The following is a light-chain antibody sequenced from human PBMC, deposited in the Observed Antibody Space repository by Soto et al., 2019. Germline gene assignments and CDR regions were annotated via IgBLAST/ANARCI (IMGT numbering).Light chain of an antibody. Sequence: EIVLTQSPGTLSLSPGERATLSCRASQSIRSNYLAWYQQKPGQPPRLLIYDASSRAPGIPDRFSGSGSGTDFTLTISRLEPEDFAVYYCQQYASSPPLTFGGGTKVDIK. V-gene: IGKV3-20*01. CDR3: QQYASSPPLT. CDR1: QSIRSNY. CDR2: DAS. J-gene: IGKJ4*01.